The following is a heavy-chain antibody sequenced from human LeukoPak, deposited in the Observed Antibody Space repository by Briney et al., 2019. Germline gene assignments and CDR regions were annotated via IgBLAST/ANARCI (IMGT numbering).Heavy chain of an antibody. CDR3: ANARLGELSLFDY. CDR1: GFTFSSYG. Sequence: PGGSLRLSCAASGFTFSSYGMHWVRQAPGKGLEWVAVIWYDGSNKYYADSVKGRFTISRDNSKNTLYLQMNSLRAEDTAVYYCANARLGELSLFDYWGQGTLVTVSS. V-gene: IGHV3-33*06. CDR2: IWYDGSNK. D-gene: IGHD3-16*02. J-gene: IGHJ4*02.